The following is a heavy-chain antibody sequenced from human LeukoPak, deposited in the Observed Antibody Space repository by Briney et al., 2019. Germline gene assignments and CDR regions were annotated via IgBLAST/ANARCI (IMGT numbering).Heavy chain of an antibody. D-gene: IGHD4-17*01. CDR1: GGSFSAYY. Sequence: SETLSLTCAVSGGSFSAYYWTWIRQPPGKGLEWIGEINHSGSANYNPSLRSRVTISLDTPKNQFSLKLSSVTAADTAVYYCARGQGTVTTHWGQGTLVTVSS. CDR2: INHSGSA. V-gene: IGHV4-34*01. CDR3: ARGQGTVTTH. J-gene: IGHJ4*02.